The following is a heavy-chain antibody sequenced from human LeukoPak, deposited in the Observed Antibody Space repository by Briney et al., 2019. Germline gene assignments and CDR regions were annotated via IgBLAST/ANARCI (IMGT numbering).Heavy chain of an antibody. Sequence: GGSLRLSCAASGFTFSNAWMSWVRQAPGKGLEWVGRIKSKTDGGTTDYAAPVKGRFTISRDDSKNTLYLQMNSLKTEDTAVYYCTTDVTITMIVLPWGQGTMVTVSS. CDR3: TTDVTITMIVLP. CDR2: IKSKTDGGTT. CDR1: GFTFSNAW. J-gene: IGHJ3*01. D-gene: IGHD3-22*01. V-gene: IGHV3-15*01.